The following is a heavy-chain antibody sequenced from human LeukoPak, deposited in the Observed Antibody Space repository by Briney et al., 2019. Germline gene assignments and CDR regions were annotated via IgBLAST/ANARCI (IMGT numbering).Heavy chain of an antibody. D-gene: IGHD2-2*01. CDR2: IYTSGST. CDR1: GGSFSGYY. J-gene: IGHJ5*02. Sequence: SETLSLTCAVYGGSFSGYYWSWIRQPAGKGLEWIGRIYTSGSTDYNPSLKSRVTMSVDTSKNQFSLKLSSVTAADTAVYYCARDRTVVVPAAISAWFDPWGQGTLVTVSS. CDR3: ARDRTVVVPAAISAWFDP. V-gene: IGHV4-4*07.